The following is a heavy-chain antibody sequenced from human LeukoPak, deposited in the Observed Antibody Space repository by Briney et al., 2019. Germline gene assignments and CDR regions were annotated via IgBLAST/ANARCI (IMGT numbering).Heavy chain of an antibody. Sequence: PGGSLRLSCAASGFTFSVYSKSWVRQAPGKGLEWVSSISDDSNYIYYADSVEGRFTISRDNAKNSLYLQMNSLRAEDTAVYYCANHLACGSTHCPPFDYWGQGTLVTVSS. V-gene: IGHV3-21*01. D-gene: IGHD2-2*01. CDR3: ANHLACGSTHCPPFDY. CDR1: GFTFSVYS. J-gene: IGHJ4*02. CDR2: ISDDSNYI.